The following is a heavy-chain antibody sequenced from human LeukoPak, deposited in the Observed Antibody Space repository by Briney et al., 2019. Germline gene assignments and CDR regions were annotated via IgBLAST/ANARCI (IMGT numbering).Heavy chain of an antibody. CDR2: IYYSGST. J-gene: IGHJ2*01. Sequence: TSETLSLTCTVSGGSISSYYWSWIRQPPGKGLEWVGYIYYSGSTNYNPSLKSRVTISVDTSKNQFSLKLSTVTAADTAVYYCARGARTTVVTYWYFDLWGRGTLVTVSS. CDR1: GGSISSYY. V-gene: IGHV4-59*01. CDR3: ARGARTTVVTYWYFDL. D-gene: IGHD4-23*01.